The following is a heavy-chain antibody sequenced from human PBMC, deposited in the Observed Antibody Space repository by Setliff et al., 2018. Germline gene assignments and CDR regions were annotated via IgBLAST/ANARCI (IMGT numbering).Heavy chain of an antibody. CDR3: ARGYRGYYNFWSGSQGANWFDP. CDR1: GYIFTGYY. CDR2: ISPIFGTA. J-gene: IGHJ5*02. D-gene: IGHD3-3*01. Sequence: SVKVSCKASGYIFTGYYMHWVRQAPGQGLEWMGRISPIFGTANYAQKFQGRVTITADESTSTAYMELSSLRSEDTAVYYCARGYRGYYNFWSGSQGANWFDPWGQGTLVTVSS. V-gene: IGHV1-69*13.